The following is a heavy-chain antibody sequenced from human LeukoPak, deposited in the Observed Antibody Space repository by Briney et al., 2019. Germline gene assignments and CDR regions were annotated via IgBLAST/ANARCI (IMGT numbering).Heavy chain of an antibody. CDR2: ICTGGST. CDR3: ARGLYSSSWYVPAGY. J-gene: IGHJ4*02. CDR1: GGSISIYD. Sequence: PSETLSLTCTGSGGSISIYDWSWIRQPPGKGLEWIWGICTGGSTNYNPSLKSRVTMSVDTSKNQFSLKLSSVTAADTALHYCARGLYSSSWYVPAGYWGQGTLVTVSS. V-gene: IGHV4-4*07. D-gene: IGHD6-13*01.